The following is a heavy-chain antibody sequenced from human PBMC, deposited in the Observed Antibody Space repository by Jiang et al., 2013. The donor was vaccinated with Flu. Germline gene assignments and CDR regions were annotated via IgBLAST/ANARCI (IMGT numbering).Heavy chain of an antibody. Sequence: SGAEVKKPGASVKVSCKASGYSFTSYVISWVRQAPGQGLEWMGWISAYNGNTNYAQKFQGRVTMTTDTSTSTAYMELRSLTSDDTAVYYCARGAGGEYCGGASCYSGYWGQGTLVTVSS. J-gene: IGHJ4*02. CDR2: ISAYNGNT. CDR1: GYSFTSYV. D-gene: IGHD2-15*01. CDR3: ARGAGGEYCGGASCYSGY. V-gene: IGHV1-18*01.